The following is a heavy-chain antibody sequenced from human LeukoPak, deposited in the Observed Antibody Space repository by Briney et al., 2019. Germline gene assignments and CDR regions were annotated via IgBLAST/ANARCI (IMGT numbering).Heavy chain of an antibody. CDR2: ICCRFGGGTV. CDR3: TTDPPYTGSRWFDP. D-gene: IGHD1-26*01. V-gene: IGHV3-15*01. J-gene: IGHJ5*02. Sequence: PGVSLTLAFAASGTTFSNIWRSWVRQAPWKGLEWLGLICCRFGGGTVDYPPPVKGRFTISRDDSKGILYLLMNSLKTEDTAVYYCTTDPPYTGSRWFDPWGQGTLVTVSS. CDR1: GTTFSNIW.